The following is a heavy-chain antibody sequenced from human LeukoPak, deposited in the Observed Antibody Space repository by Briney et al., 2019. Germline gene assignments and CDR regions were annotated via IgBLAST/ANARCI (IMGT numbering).Heavy chain of an antibody. Sequence: SQTLSLTCTVSGGSISSGGYYWSWIRQHAGKGLEWIGYIYYSGNTYYNPSLKSRVIISVDASKNQFSLKLSSVTAADTAVYYCAGGSGGPPPGYWGQGTLVTVSS. CDR3: AGGSGGPPPGY. J-gene: IGHJ4*02. D-gene: IGHD4-23*01. CDR1: GGSISSGGYY. V-gene: IGHV4-31*03. CDR2: IYYSGNT.